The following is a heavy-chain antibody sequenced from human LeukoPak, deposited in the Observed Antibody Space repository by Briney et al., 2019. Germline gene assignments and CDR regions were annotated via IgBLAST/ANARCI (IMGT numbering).Heavy chain of an antibody. CDR1: GFTFDDYA. CDR3: AKENYYDSSGIDY. J-gene: IGHJ4*02. Sequence: PGGSLRLSCAASGFTFDDYAMHWVRQAPGKGLEWVSGISWNSGSIGYADSVKGRFTISRDNAKNSLYLQMNSLRAEDTALYCCAKENYYDSSGIDYWGQGTLVTVSS. D-gene: IGHD3-22*01. CDR2: ISWNSGSI. V-gene: IGHV3-9*01.